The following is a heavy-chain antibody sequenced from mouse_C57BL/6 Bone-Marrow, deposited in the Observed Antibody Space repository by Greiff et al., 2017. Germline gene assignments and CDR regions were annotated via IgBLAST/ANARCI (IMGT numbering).Heavy chain of an antibody. D-gene: IGHD1-1*01. Sequence: EVQLVESGGDLVKPGGSLKLSCAASGFTFSSYGVSWVRQTPDKRLEWVATISSGGSYTYYPDSVKGRFTISRDNAKNTLYLRMSSLKSEDTAMYYCARRGTVGYAMDYWGQGTSVTVSS. CDR3: ARRGTVGYAMDY. V-gene: IGHV5-6*01. CDR1: GFTFSSYG. CDR2: ISSGGSYT. J-gene: IGHJ4*01.